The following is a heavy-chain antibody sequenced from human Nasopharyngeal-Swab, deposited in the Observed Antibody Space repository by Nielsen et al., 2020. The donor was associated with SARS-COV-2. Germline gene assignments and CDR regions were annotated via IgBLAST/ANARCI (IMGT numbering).Heavy chain of an antibody. CDR1: GYTFTDYY. CDR3: ARDDGDVPGITGSGPPGGY. J-gene: IGHJ4*02. V-gene: IGHV1-2*06. Sequence: ASVKVSCKASGYTFTDYYMHWVRQAPGQGLVWMGRINPNSGDTKHAQKFQGRVTVTRDKSINTAYMELSSLRSDDTAMYYCARDDGDVPGITGSGPPGGYWGQGTLVTVSS. CDR2: INPNSGDT. D-gene: IGHD6-13*01.